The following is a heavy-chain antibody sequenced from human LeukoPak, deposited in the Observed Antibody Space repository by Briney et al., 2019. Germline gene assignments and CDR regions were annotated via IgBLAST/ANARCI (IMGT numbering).Heavy chain of an antibody. V-gene: IGHV4-38-2*02. D-gene: IGHD6-19*01. Sequence: SETLSLTCTVSGYSISSGYFWGWIRQPPGKGLEWIGSIYHSGSTHYNPSLKSRVTISIITSKNQFSLKLSSVTATDTALYYCARRIAVTGSFDYWGQGTLVTVSS. CDR1: GYSISSGYF. J-gene: IGHJ4*02. CDR3: ARRIAVTGSFDY. CDR2: IYHSGST.